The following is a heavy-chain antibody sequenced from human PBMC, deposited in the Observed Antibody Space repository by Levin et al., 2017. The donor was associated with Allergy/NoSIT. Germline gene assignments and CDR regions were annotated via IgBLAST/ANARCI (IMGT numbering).Heavy chain of an antibody. J-gene: IGHJ6*02. V-gene: IGHV3-73*01. Sequence: TGGSLRLSCAASGFSFSDSAIHWVRQSSGKGLEWVGRIRNKDNNYATAFAASVKGRFTVSRDDSENMVYLQMSSLKTEDTAVYYCTRRGGDNTYSLYGMDVWGQGTSVTVSS. CDR2: IRNKDNNYAT. CDR1: GFSFSDSA. D-gene: IGHD2-15*01. CDR3: TRRGGDNTYSLYGMDV.